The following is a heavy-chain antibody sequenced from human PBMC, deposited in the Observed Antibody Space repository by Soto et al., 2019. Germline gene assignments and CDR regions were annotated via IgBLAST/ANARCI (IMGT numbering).Heavy chain of an antibody. CDR3: ARAVHFNGPYRWYFDL. CDR2: IGTAGDT. V-gene: IGHV3-13*01. Sequence: PGGSVRLSCAASGVSFSSYDMHWVRQATGKGLEWVSAIGTAGDTYYPGSVKGRFTISRENAKNSLYLQMNSLRAEDTAVYYCARAVHFNGPYRWYFDLWGRGTLVTVSS. CDR1: GVSFSSYD. D-gene: IGHD2-8*01. J-gene: IGHJ2*01.